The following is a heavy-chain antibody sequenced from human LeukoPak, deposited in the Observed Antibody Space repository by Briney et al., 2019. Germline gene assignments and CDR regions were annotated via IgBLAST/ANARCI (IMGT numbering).Heavy chain of an antibody. J-gene: IGHJ4*02. Sequence: GGSLTLSCAASGFTFSSYAMSWVRQAPGKGLEWVSAISGSGGSTYYADSVKGRFTISRDNSKNTLYLQMNSLRAEDTAVYYCATSDTAMVTTFDYWGQGTLVTVSS. CDR1: GFTFSSYA. CDR3: ATSDTAMVTTFDY. CDR2: ISGSGGST. D-gene: IGHD5-18*01. V-gene: IGHV3-23*01.